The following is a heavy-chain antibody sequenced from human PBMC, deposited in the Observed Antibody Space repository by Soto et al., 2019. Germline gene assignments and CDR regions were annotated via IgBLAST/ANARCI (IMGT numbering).Heavy chain of an antibody. CDR2: IFESGST. Sequence: QVQLQESGPGLVKPSETLSLTCTVSGGSISGGVHSWSWIRQPPGKGLEWIGNIFESGSTYYNPSLKSRLTISVDTSKNQSSLRLSSVTAADTAVYYCARESMPLTNDWYFDRWGRGTLVTVSS. CDR1: GGSISGGVHS. CDR3: ARESMPLTNDWYFDR. J-gene: IGHJ2*01. V-gene: IGHV4-30-4*01. D-gene: IGHD2-8*01.